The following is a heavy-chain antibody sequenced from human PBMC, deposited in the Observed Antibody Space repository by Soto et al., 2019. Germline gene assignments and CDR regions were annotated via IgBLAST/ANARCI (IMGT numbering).Heavy chain of an antibody. Sequence: QVHLVESGGGVVQPGTSLRLSCAASGFTFSSFTMHWVRQAPGKGLEWVATIWYDGSDKYYTDSVKGRFSISRDNFKNTLYLQMNSLRVEDTAVYYRARDLVKGDYWGQGTLVTVSS. V-gene: IGHV3-33*01. CDR3: ARDLVKGDY. CDR1: GFTFSSFT. J-gene: IGHJ4*02. D-gene: IGHD3-16*01. CDR2: IWYDGSDK.